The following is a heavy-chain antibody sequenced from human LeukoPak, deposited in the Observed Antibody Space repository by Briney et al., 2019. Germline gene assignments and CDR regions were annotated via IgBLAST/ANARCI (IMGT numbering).Heavy chain of an antibody. V-gene: IGHV3-7*01. Sequence: GGSLRLSCAASGFTFSSYWMTWVRQAPGKGLQWVANIKHDGSEGFYVDTVKGRFTISRDNAKNSVYLQMKSLRAEDTAVYYCARDQANYFDDSGFSTYWGQGTLVTVSS. D-gene: IGHD3-22*01. CDR2: IKHDGSEG. CDR3: ARDQANYFDDSGFSTY. CDR1: GFTFSSYW. J-gene: IGHJ4*02.